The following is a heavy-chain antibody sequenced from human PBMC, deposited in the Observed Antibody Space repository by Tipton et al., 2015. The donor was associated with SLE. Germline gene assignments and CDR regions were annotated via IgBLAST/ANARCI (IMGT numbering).Heavy chain of an antibody. CDR2: IYYIGST. CDR3: ARDLGYCSGGSCYNWFDP. CDR1: GGSISSHY. D-gene: IGHD2-15*01. J-gene: IGHJ5*02. V-gene: IGHV4-59*11. Sequence: TLSLTCTVSGGSISSHYWSWIRQPPGKGLEWIGYIYYIGSTNYNPSLKSRVTISVDTSKNQFSLKLSSVTAADTAVYYCARDLGYCSGGSCYNWFDPWGQGTLVTVSS.